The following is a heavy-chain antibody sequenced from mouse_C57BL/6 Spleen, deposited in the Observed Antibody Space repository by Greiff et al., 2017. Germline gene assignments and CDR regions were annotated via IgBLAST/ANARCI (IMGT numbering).Heavy chain of an antibody. CDR2: IYPGDGDT. V-gene: IGHV1-80*01. D-gene: IGHD1-2*01. CDR3: ARPLLRYYAMDY. Sequence: QVHVKQSGAELVKPGASVKISCKASGYAFSSYWMNWVKQRPGKGLEWIGQIYPGDGDTNYNGKFKGKATLTADKSSSTAYMQLSSLTSEDSAVYFCARPLLRYYAMDYWGQGTSVTVSS. J-gene: IGHJ4*01. CDR1: GYAFSSYW.